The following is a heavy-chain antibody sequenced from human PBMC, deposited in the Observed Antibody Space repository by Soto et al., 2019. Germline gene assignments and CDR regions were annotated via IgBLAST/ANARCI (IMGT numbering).Heavy chain of an antibody. CDR3: ARVGWAAYHHYMDV. J-gene: IGHJ6*03. D-gene: IGHD3-16*01. CDR2: ISSGSSTI. CDR1: GFTFSIYS. V-gene: IGHV3-48*01. Sequence: AGGSLRLSCAASGFTFSIYSMNWVRQAPGKGLEWLSYISSGSSTISYADSVKGRFTISRDNAKNSLFLQMNSLRAEDTAVYYCARVGWAAYHHYMDVWGKGTTVTVSS.